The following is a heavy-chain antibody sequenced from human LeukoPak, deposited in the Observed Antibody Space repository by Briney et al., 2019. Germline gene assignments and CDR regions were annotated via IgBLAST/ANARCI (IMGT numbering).Heavy chain of an antibody. CDR2: INHSGST. D-gene: IGHD1-26*01. Sequence: SETLSLTCTVSGGSISSSSYYWGWIRQPPGKGLEWIGEINHSGSTDSNPSLKSRVTMSVDTSKNQFSLKLSSVAAADTAVYYCARKAVGETSNYFDYWGQGTLVTVSS. V-gene: IGHV4-39*01. J-gene: IGHJ4*02. CDR1: GGSISSSSYY. CDR3: ARKAVGETSNYFDY.